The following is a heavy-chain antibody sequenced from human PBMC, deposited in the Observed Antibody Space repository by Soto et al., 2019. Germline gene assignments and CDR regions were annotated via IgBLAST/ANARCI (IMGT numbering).Heavy chain of an antibody. CDR2: IYYSGST. Sequence: QVQLQESGPGLVKPSQTLSLTCTVSGGSISSGGYYWSWIRQHPGKGLEWIGYIYYSGSTYYNPSLKSRVTISVDTSKNQFSLKLSSVTAADTAVYYCASGGFYYGSGSYYAGMVNYFDYWGQGTLVTVSS. CDR1: GGSISSGGYY. J-gene: IGHJ4*02. V-gene: IGHV4-31*03. D-gene: IGHD3-10*01. CDR3: ASGGFYYGSGSYYAGMVNYFDY.